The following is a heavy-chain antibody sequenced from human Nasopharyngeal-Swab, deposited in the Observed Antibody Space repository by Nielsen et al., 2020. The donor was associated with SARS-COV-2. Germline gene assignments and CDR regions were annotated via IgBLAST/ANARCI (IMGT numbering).Heavy chain of an antibody. J-gene: IGHJ6*02. CDR2: ISWNSGSI. D-gene: IGHD2-15*01. Sequence: WIRQPPGKGLEWVSGISWNSGSIGYADSVKGRFTISRDNAKNSLYLQMNSLRAEDTALYYCAKVVAAHYYYYGMDVWGQGTPFPVSS. CDR3: AKVVAAHYYYYGMDV. V-gene: IGHV3-9*01.